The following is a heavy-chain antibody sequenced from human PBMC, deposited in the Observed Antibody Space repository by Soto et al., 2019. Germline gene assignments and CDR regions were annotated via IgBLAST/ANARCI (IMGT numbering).Heavy chain of an antibody. J-gene: IGHJ5*02. CDR1: GYTFTSYY. Sequence: GASVKVSCKTSGYTFTSYYMHWVRQAPGQGLEWMGIINPNGGTTNYAQEFQGRVIMTRDTSTSTVYLELSSLKSEDTAVYYCARDLVAAGPWFDPWGQGTLVTVSS. V-gene: IGHV1-46*01. CDR3: ARDLVAAGPWFDP. D-gene: IGHD2-15*01. CDR2: INPNGGTT.